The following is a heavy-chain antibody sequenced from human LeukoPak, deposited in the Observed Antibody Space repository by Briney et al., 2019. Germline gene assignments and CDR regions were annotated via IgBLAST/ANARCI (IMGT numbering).Heavy chain of an antibody. Sequence: SETLSLTCTVSGGSISSGGYYWSWIRQHPGKGLEWIGYIYYSGSTYYNPSLKSRVTISVDTSKNQFSLKLSSVTAADTAVYYCARHRGAGTTYWFDPWGQGTLVTVSS. V-gene: IGHV4-31*03. CDR2: IYYSGST. CDR1: GGSISSGGYY. J-gene: IGHJ5*02. CDR3: ARHRGAGTTYWFDP. D-gene: IGHD1-7*01.